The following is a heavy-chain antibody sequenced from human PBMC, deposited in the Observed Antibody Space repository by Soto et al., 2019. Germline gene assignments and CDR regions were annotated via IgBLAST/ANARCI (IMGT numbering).Heavy chain of an antibody. D-gene: IGHD6-13*01. CDR2: IYPGDHET. CDR1: GYTFSNFW. CDR3: ARSPRSSPYFDY. V-gene: IGHV5-51*01. J-gene: IGHJ4*02. Sequence: GESLKISCQSSGYTFSNFWIGWVRQLPGKGLEWMGIIYPGDHETRYSPSFHGKVTISADRSTNTAYLQWNSLDASDTAFYFCARSPRSSPYFDYWGQGALVTVSS.